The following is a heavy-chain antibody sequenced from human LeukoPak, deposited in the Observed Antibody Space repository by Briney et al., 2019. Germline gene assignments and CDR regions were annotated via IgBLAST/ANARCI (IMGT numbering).Heavy chain of an antibody. J-gene: IGHJ5*02. Sequence: GGSLRLSCAASGFTFSSYGMHWVRQAPGKGLEWVAFIRYDGSNKYYADSVKGRFTISRDNSKNTLYPQMNSLRAEDTAVYYCARAGDSSSWYLRGGFDPWGQGTLVTVSS. CDR1: GFTFSSYG. D-gene: IGHD6-13*01. CDR2: IRYDGSNK. V-gene: IGHV3-30*02. CDR3: ARAGDSSSWYLRGGFDP.